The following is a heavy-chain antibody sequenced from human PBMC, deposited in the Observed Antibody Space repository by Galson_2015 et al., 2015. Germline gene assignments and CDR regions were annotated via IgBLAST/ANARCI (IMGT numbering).Heavy chain of an antibody. V-gene: IGHV3-33*06. CDR1: GFTFSSYG. J-gene: IGHJ6*02. CDR2: IWYDESKK. CDR3: AKDQTADDFVNYAMDV. D-gene: IGHD6-13*01. Sequence: SLRLSCAASGFTFSSYGMHWVRQAPGKGLEWVAVIWYDESKKLYADSVKGRFTVSRDNSKNTLYLQVTSLIAEDRAIYYCAKDQTADDFVNYAMDVWGQGTTVTVSS.